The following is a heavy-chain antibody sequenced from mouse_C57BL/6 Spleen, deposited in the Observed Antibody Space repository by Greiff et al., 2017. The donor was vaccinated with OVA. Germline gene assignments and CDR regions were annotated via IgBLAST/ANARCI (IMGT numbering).Heavy chain of an antibody. CDR2: ISDGGSYT. Sequence: EVKLMESGGGLVKPGGSLKLSCAASGFTFSSYAMSWVRQTPEKRLEWVATISDGGSYTYYPDNVKGRFTISRDNAKNNLYLQMSHLKSEDTAMYYCARDRPLAYWGQGTLVTVSA. CDR1: GFTFSSYA. CDR3: ARDRPLAY. V-gene: IGHV5-4*01. J-gene: IGHJ3*01.